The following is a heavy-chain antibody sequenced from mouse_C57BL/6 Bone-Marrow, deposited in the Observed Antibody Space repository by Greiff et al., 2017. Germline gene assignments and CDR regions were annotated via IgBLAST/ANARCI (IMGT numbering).Heavy chain of an antibody. CDR1: GYSITSGYY. V-gene: IGHV3-6*01. D-gene: IGHD1-1*01. Sequence: EVQLQQSGPGLVKPSQSLSLTCSVTGYSITSGYYWNWIRQFPGNKLEWMGYISYDGSNNYNPSLKNRISITRDTSKNQFFLKLNSVTTEDTATYYCARHLLRSFAYWGQGTLVTVSA. CDR2: ISYDGSN. J-gene: IGHJ3*01. CDR3: ARHLLRSFAY.